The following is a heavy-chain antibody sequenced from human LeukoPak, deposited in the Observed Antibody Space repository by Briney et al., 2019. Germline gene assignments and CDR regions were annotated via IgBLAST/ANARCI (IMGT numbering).Heavy chain of an antibody. V-gene: IGHV3-23*01. CDR2: ISGSGGST. D-gene: IGHD3-22*01. J-gene: IGHJ4*02. Sequence: GGSLRLSYAASGFTFSSYAMTWVRQAPGKGLEWVSGISGSGGSTYYADSVKGRFTISRDNSKNTLYVQMNSLRAEDTAVYYCAKSDYYDSSGYYYGSDYWGQGTLVTVSS. CDR1: GFTFSSYA. CDR3: AKSDYYDSSGYYYGSDY.